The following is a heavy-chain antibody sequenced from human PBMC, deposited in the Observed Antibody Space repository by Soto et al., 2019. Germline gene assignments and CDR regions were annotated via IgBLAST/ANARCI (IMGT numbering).Heavy chain of an antibody. D-gene: IGHD3-10*01. CDR3: AREMTFGENHHNYMNI. CDR1: AFTFSRNG. J-gene: IGHJ6*03. V-gene: IGHV3-33*01. Sequence: QVQLVESGGGVVQPGGSLRLSCAASAFTFSRNGMHWVRQAPGKGLQWVGVIWSDGSNQRYAESVKGRFTISRDNSKNTLYLQMNSLRTEDTAVYYCAREMTFGENHHNYMNIWCTAITVTVSS. CDR2: IWSDGSNQ.